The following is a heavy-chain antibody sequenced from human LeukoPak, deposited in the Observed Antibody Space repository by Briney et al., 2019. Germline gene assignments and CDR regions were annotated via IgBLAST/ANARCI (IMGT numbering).Heavy chain of an antibody. D-gene: IGHD2-2*02. J-gene: IGHJ4*02. Sequence: PSETLSLTCIVSGYSISSGYYWVWIRQPPGKGLDWIGSFYHRGSTYYNPSLESRVTMSVDTSKNQFSLKLSSVTAADTAVYYCARGLVVVPAAIRYSSSPHFDYWGQGTLVTVSS. CDR3: ARGLVVVPAAIRYSSSPHFDY. CDR2: FYHRGST. CDR1: GYSISSGYY. V-gene: IGHV4-38-2*02.